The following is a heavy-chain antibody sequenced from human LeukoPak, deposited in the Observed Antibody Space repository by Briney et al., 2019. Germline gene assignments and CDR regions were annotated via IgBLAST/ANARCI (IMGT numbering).Heavy chain of an antibody. Sequence: SQTLSLTCTVSGGSMYSGGFSWSWIRQPPGKGLEWIGYIYYSGRTYYNPSLKSRVTISIDTSDNQFSLSLTSLTAADTPVYYCAREGGGSYSRGWFDPWGQGTLVTVSS. CDR3: AREGGGSYSRGWFDP. CDR2: IYYSGRT. CDR1: GGSMYSGGFS. J-gene: IGHJ5*02. V-gene: IGHV4-30-4*07. D-gene: IGHD1-26*01.